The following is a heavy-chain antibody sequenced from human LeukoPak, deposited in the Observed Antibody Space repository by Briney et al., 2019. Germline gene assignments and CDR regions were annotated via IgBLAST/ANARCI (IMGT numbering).Heavy chain of an antibody. Sequence: PGGSLRLSCVASGFTFSSYWMHWVRQAPGKGLVWVSRINSDGSSTSYADSVKGRFTISRDNAKNTLYLQMNSLRAEDTAVYYCASYSGSYYGFDYWGQGTLVTVSS. CDR2: INSDGSST. CDR1: GFTFSSYW. D-gene: IGHD1-26*01. V-gene: IGHV3-74*01. J-gene: IGHJ4*02. CDR3: ASYSGSYYGFDY.